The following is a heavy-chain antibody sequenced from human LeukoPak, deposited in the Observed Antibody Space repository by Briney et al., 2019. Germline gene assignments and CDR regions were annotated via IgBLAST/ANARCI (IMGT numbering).Heavy chain of an antibody. J-gene: IGHJ4*02. CDR3: ATTPNPNYFDY. CDR1: GGSVSSPDYY. V-gene: IGHV4-61*08. CDR2: ISYNGST. Sequence: PSETLSLTCTVSGGSVSSPDYYWSWIRQPPGKGLEWIGYISYNGSTNYNPSLKSRVTISVDTSKSQFSLKLSSVTAADTAVYYCATTPNPNYFDYWGQGALVTVSS.